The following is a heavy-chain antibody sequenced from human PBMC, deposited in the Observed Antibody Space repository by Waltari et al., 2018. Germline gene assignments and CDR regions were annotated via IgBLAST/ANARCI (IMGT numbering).Heavy chain of an antibody. J-gene: IGHJ4*02. CDR3: AKYSSSSGGNLFDY. V-gene: IGHV4-38-2*01. CDR2: IYHSGST. Sequence: QVQLQESGQGLVKPSETLSLTCAVSGYSVSSGYYWGWIRQPPGKGLEWIGSIYHSGSTYYNPSLKSRVTISVDTSKNQFSLKLSSVTAADTAVYYCAKYSSSSGGNLFDYWGQGTLVTVSS. CDR1: GYSVSSGYY. D-gene: IGHD6-6*01.